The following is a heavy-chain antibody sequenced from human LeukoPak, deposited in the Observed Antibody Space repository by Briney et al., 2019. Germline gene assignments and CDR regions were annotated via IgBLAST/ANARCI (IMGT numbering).Heavy chain of an antibody. J-gene: IGHJ3*02. CDR3: ARVVGATGWGAFDX. D-gene: IGHD1-26*01. Sequence: WASVKISCKASGYTFTRNGISWVRQAPGQGLEWMGWISADYGDTKYAEKVQGRVTMTIDTSTSTAFMELRSLTSDDTAVYYCARVVGATGWGAFDXWGQGTMVTVXX. CDR1: GYTFTRNG. CDR2: ISADYGDT. V-gene: IGHV1-18*01.